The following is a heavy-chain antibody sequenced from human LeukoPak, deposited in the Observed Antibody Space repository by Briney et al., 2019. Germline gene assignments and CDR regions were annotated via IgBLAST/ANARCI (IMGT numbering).Heavy chain of an antibody. Sequence: GGSLRLSCAASGFTFSSYGMHWVRQAPGKGLEWVAFIRYDGSNKDCADSVKGRFTISRDNSKSTLYLQMNSLRAEDTAVYYCARDKGFGELWYYYGMDVWGQGTTVTVSS. V-gene: IGHV3-30*02. CDR2: IRYDGSNK. CDR1: GFTFSSYG. CDR3: ARDKGFGELWYYYGMDV. J-gene: IGHJ6*02. D-gene: IGHD3-10*01.